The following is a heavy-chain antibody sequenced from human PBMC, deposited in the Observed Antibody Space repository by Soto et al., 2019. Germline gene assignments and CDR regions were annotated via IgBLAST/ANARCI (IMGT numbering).Heavy chain of an antibody. D-gene: IGHD2-21*02. Sequence: SVKVSCKASGGTFSSYAISWVRQAPGQGLEWMGGIIPIFGTANYAQKSQGRVTITADESTSTAYMELSSLRSEDTAVYYCARDKIVVVTAGESYFDYWGQGTLVTVSS. CDR1: GGTFSSYA. V-gene: IGHV1-69*13. CDR2: IIPIFGTA. J-gene: IGHJ4*02. CDR3: ARDKIVVVTAGESYFDY.